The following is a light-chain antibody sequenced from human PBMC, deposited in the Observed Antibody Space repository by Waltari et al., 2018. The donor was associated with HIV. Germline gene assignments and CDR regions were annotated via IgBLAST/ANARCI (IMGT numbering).Light chain of an antibody. CDR1: SSDVGVYNY. CDR3: ISYTSGSTLYV. J-gene: IGLJ1*01. V-gene: IGLV2-14*01. CDR2: EVS. Sequence: QSALTQPASVSGSPGQSITISCTGTSSDVGVYNYVSWYQQHPGRAPKVVVYEVSTRPSGISNRFSGSKSGNTASLTISGLQAEDEADYYCISYTSGSTLYVFGTGTKVTVL.